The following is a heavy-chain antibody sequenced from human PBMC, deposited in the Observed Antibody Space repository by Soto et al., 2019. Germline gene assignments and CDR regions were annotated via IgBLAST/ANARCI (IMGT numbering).Heavy chain of an antibody. CDR3: ARGTVTHVRGYFDL. CDR1: GGSFSGYY. D-gene: IGHD4-17*01. CDR2: INHSGST. V-gene: IGHV4-34*01. J-gene: IGHJ2*01. Sequence: QVQLQQWGAGLLKPSETLSLTCAVYGGSFSGYYWSWIRQPPGKGLEWIGEINHSGSTNYNPSLKSRVTISVDMSKNQFSLKLSSVTAADTAVYYCARGTVTHVRGYFDLWGRGTLVTVSS.